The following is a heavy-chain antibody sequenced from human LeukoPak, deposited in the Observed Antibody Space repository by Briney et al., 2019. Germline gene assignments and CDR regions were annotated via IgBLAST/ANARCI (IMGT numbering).Heavy chain of an antibody. CDR2: ISHSGIT. Sequence: SETLSLTCAVSSGSLSGYSWGWIRQPPGKGLEWVGEISHSGITNYNASLKSRVTISRNKSEIQFSLMLSSVTAADTAVYYCTRQSGTVTPIDYWSQGTLVTVSS. D-gene: IGHD4-17*01. V-gene: IGHV4-34*01. CDR3: TRQSGTVTPIDY. CDR1: SGSLSGYS. J-gene: IGHJ4*02.